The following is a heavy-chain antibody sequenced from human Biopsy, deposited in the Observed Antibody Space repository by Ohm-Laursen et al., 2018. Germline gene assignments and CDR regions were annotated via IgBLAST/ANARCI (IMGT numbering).Heavy chain of an antibody. CDR2: IKSKSDGEAT. D-gene: IGHD5-12*01. Sequence: SLRLSCAASEFTFTHAWMSWVRQGPGKGLEWLCRIKSKSDGEATDYAAAVQGRFAISRDDSTNTFYLQMNSLKSEDTGVFYCTVDLGRGFHWGQGTLVTVSS. CDR1: EFTFTHAW. V-gene: IGHV3-15*01. J-gene: IGHJ4*02. CDR3: TVDLGRGFH.